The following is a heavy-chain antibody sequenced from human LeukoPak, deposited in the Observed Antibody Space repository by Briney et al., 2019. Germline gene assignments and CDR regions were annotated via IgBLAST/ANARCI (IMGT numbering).Heavy chain of an antibody. CDR2: IWYDGSNK. CDR1: GFTFSSYG. CDR3: ARGDGYNDAEYLQH. Sequence: GGSLRLSCAASGFTFSSYGMHWVRQAPGKGLEWVAVIWYDGSNKYYGDSVKGRFTISRDNSKKTLYLQMNSLRVEDTAVYFCARGDGYNDAEYLQHWGQGTLVTV. J-gene: IGHJ1*01. D-gene: IGHD5-24*01. V-gene: IGHV3-33*01.